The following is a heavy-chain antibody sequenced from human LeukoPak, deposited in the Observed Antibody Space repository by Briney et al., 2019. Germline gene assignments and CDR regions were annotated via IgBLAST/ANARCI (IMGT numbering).Heavy chain of an antibody. CDR1: GGSISSGSYY. V-gene: IGHV4-61*02. J-gene: IGHJ3*01. D-gene: IGHD3-22*01. Sequence: SETLSLTCTVSGGSISSGSYYWSWIRQPAGKGLEWIGRIYTSGSTNYNPSLKSRVTISVDTSKNQFSLKLSSVTAADTAVYYCAMEGYYDSSAMSSVWGQGTMVTVSS. CDR2: IYTSGST. CDR3: AMEGYYDSSAMSSV.